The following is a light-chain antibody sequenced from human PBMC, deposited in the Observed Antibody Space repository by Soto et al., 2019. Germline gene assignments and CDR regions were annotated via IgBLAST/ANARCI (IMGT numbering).Light chain of an antibody. Sequence: DIQMTQSPSTLSASVGDRVTITCRASQSISSWLAWYQQKPGKAPKLLISNASNLESGVPSRFSGSGSGTEFTPTISSLQPDDFATYYCQQYDTYSRTFGQGTKVEIK. V-gene: IGKV1-5*03. CDR3: QQYDTYSRT. J-gene: IGKJ1*01. CDR1: QSISSW. CDR2: NAS.